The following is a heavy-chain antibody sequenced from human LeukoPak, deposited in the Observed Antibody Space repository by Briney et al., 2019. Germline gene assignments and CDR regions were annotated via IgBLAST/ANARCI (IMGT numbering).Heavy chain of an antibody. Sequence: PGGSLRLSCAASGFTFSNAWMNWVRQAPGKGLDWVGRIKSKTDGGTSDYAAPVKGRFTISRDDSKNTLYLQMNSLKTEDTAVHYCTRHRRSGSGSYYSDYWGQGTLVTVSS. CDR2: IKSKTDGGTS. J-gene: IGHJ4*02. D-gene: IGHD1-26*01. CDR1: GFTFSNAW. CDR3: TRHRRSGSGSYYSDY. V-gene: IGHV3-15*07.